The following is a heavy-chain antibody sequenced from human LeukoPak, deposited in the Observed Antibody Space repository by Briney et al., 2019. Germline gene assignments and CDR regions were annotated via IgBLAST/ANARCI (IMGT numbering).Heavy chain of an antibody. CDR3: ARPGSLGYSSRWYEYYFDY. D-gene: IGHD6-13*01. Sequence: GESLKISCKNSGYSFTNYWIGWVRQMPGKGLEWMGIIYPGDSDTRYSPSFQGQVTISADKSITTAYLQWSSLKASDTAMYYCARPGSLGYSSRWYEYYFDYWGQGTLVTVSS. CDR2: IYPGDSDT. J-gene: IGHJ4*02. CDR1: GYSFTNYW. V-gene: IGHV5-51*01.